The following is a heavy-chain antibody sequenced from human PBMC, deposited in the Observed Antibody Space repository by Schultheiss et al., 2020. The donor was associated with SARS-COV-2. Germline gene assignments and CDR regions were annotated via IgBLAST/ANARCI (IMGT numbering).Heavy chain of an antibody. J-gene: IGHJ4*02. CDR2: ISSSSSNI. D-gene: IGHD4-17*01. Sequence: GGSLRLSCAASGFTFSNAWMHWVRQAPGKGLEWVSYISSSSSNIYYADSVKGRFTISRDNAKNSLHLQMNSLRDEDTAVYYCARIRPHYYFDYWGQGTLVTVSS. CDR1: GFTFSNAW. V-gene: IGHV3-48*02. CDR3: ARIRPHYYFDY.